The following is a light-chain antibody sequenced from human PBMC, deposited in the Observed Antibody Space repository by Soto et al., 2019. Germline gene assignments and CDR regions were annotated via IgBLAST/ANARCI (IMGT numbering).Light chain of an antibody. CDR2: DAS. Sequence: DIQMTQSPSTLSASVGDRVTITCRASQSIGRWLAWYQQKPGKAPKLLIYDASSLESGVSSRFSGSASGTELALSISGLQPDDFATYYCQQYNSYWTFGQGTKVEVK. J-gene: IGKJ1*01. CDR3: QQYNSYWT. V-gene: IGKV1-5*01. CDR1: QSIGRW.